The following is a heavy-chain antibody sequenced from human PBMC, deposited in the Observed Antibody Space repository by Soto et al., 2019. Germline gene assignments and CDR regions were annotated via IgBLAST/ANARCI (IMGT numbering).Heavy chain of an antibody. CDR1: GFTFSSYS. CDR3: SKPYSSGYYYPYPV. J-gene: IGHJ4*02. V-gene: IGHV3-23*01. D-gene: IGHD3-22*01. Sequence: GSLRLSCAASGFTFSSYSMNWVRQAPGKGLEWVSAISGSGGSTYYADSVKGRFTISRDNSKNTLYLQMNSLRAEDTAVYYCSKPYSSGYYYPYPVWGQGTLGTGS. CDR2: ISGSGGST.